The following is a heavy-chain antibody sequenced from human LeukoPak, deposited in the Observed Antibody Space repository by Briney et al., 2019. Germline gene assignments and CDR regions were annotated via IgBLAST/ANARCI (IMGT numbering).Heavy chain of an antibody. V-gene: IGHV4-59*01. D-gene: IGHD3-3*01. Sequence: PSETLSLTCTVSGGSISSYYWSWIRQPPGKGLEWIGYIYYSGSTNYNPSLKSRVTISVDTSKNQFSLKLSSVTAADTAVYYCARLKVYDFWSGRWYLDPWGRGTLVTVSS. CDR3: ARLKVYDFWSGRWYLDP. CDR1: GGSISSYY. J-gene: IGHJ2*01. CDR2: IYYSGST.